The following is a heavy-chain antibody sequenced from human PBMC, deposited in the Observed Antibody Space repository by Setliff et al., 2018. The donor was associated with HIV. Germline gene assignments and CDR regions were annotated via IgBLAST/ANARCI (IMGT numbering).Heavy chain of an antibody. CDR1: SGSVSRSDYY. V-gene: IGHV4-39*01. J-gene: IGHJ4*02. CDR2: IYYSEST. D-gene: IGHD3-22*01. Sequence: PSETLSLTCTVSSGSVSRSDYYWSWIRQPPGKGLEWIGYIYYSESTYYNPSLQSRVTISVDTSKNLFSLRLSSVTASDTAVYYCARQAIFGYYDSSGYLDYWGQGTLVTVSS. CDR3: ARQAIFGYYDSSGYLDY.